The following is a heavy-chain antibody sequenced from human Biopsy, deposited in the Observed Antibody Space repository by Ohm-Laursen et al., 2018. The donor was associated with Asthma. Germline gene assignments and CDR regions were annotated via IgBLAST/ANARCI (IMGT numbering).Heavy chain of an antibody. CDR1: GFRFDDYT. Sequence: SLRLSCTAFGFRFDDYTMVWVRHPPGKGLQWVALISWDAGRTHYADSVKGRFTVSRDNSKNSLYLQMNSLKPEDSGLYYCSKALVPTDLTSWFGPWGQGTLVTVSS. CDR3: SKALVPTDLTSWFGP. V-gene: IGHV3-43*01. J-gene: IGHJ5*02. CDR2: ISWDAGRT. D-gene: IGHD5-18*01.